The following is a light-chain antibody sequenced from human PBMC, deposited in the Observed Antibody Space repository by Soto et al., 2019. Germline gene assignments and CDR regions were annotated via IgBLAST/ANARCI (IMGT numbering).Light chain of an antibody. CDR1: QSISGY. J-gene: IGKJ4*01. Sequence: DIQMTQSPSSLSASVGDRVTITCRASQSISGYLNWYQQKPGKAPKVLISGASTLHNGVPSSFSGRGSGTDFTLTISSLQPEDVATYYCQQSLSTLLTFGGGTKVDIK. CDR3: QQSLSTLLT. CDR2: GAS. V-gene: IGKV1-39*01.